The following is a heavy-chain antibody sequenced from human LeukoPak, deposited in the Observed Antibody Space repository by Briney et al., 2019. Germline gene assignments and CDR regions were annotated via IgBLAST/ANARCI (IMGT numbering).Heavy chain of an antibody. J-gene: IGHJ4*02. V-gene: IGHV3-73*01. Sequence: GGSLRLSCAASGFTFSDSPMQWVRQASGKGLEWVGRIGSKPNNYATTYTASVKGRFTISRDDSKNTAYLQMNSLKTEDTAVYYCARETYYDFWSGYYTGREIDYWGQGTLVTVSS. CDR3: ARETYYDFWSGYYTGREIDY. CDR2: IGSKPNNYAT. D-gene: IGHD3-3*01. CDR1: GFTFSDSP.